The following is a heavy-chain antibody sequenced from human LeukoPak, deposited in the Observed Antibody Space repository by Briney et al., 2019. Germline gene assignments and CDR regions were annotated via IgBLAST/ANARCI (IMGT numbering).Heavy chain of an antibody. CDR1: GYTLTELS. V-gene: IGHV1-24*01. CDR3: ATVLLVGATKVHDAFDI. D-gene: IGHD1-26*01. CDR2: FDPEDGET. Sequence: ASVKVSCKVSGYTLTELSMHWVRQAPGKGLEWMGGFDPEDGETIYAQKFQGRVTMTEDTSTDTAYVELSSLRSEDTAVYYCATVLLVGATKVHDAFDIWGQGTTVTISS. J-gene: IGHJ3*02.